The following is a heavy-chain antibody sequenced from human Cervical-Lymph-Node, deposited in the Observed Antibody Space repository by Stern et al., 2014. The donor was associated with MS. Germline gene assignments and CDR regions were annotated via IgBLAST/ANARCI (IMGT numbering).Heavy chain of an antibody. CDR1: GFTFSSYT. Sequence: EVQLEESGGGLVQPGGSLRLSCAASGFTFSSYTMSWVRQLPGKGLEWVSTISGSGGTTYYADSVKGRFTISRDNSKNTLYLQVNSLRAEDTAVYYCAKGTLNYYYGMDVWGQGTTVTVSS. CDR2: ISGSGGTT. CDR3: AKGTLNYYYGMDV. V-gene: IGHV3-23*04. J-gene: IGHJ6*02. D-gene: IGHD4/OR15-4a*01.